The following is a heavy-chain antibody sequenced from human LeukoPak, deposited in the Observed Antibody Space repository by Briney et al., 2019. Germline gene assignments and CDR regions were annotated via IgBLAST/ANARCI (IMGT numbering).Heavy chain of an antibody. V-gene: IGHV1-18*01. CDR3: ATSLIAVAGTNGFY. CDR1: GYTFTSYG. CDR2: ISAYNGNT. J-gene: IGHJ4*02. Sequence: GASVKVSCEASGYTFTSYGISWVRQAPGQGLEWMGWISAYNGNTNYAQKLQGRVTMTTDTSTSTAYMELRSLRSDDTAVYYCATSLIAVAGTNGFYWGQGTLVTVSS. D-gene: IGHD6-19*01.